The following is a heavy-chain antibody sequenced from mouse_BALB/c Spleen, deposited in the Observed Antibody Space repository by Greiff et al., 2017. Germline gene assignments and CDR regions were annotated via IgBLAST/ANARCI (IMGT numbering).Heavy chain of an antibody. D-gene: IGHD1-2*01. CDR1: GFTFSDYY. CDR3: ARGGGYGY. J-gene: IGHJ2*01. CDR2: ISDGGSYT. Sequence: EVKLVESGGGLVKPGGSLKLSCAASGFTFSDYYMYWVRQTPEKRLEWVATISDGGSYTYYPDSVKGRFTISRDNAKNNLYLQMSSLKSEDTAMYYCARGGGYGYWGQDTTLTVSS. V-gene: IGHV5-4*02.